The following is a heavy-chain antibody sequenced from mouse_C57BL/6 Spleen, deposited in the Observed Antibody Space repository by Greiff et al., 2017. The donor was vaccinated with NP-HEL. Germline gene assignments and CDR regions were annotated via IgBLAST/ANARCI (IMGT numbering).Heavy chain of an antibody. V-gene: IGHV3-6*01. D-gene: IGHD1-1*01. J-gene: IGHJ4*01. Sequence: EVKLQESGPGLVKPSQSLSLTCSVTGYSITSGYYWNWIRQFPGNKLEWMGYISYDGSNNYNPSLKNRISITRDTSKNQFFLKLNSVTTEDTATYYCARATTVVATGWDYWGQGTSVTVSS. CDR2: ISYDGSN. CDR3: ARATTVVATGWDY. CDR1: GYSITSGYY.